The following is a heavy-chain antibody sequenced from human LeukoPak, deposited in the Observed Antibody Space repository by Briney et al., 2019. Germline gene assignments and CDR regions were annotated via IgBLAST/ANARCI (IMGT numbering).Heavy chain of an antibody. Sequence: GRSLRLSCAASGFTFSSYAMHWVRQAPGKGLEWVAVISYDGSNKYYADSVKGRFTISRDNSKNTLYLQMNSLRAEDTAVYYCATIFGVVTTFDYWGQETLVTVSS. CDR3: ATIFGVVTTFDY. J-gene: IGHJ4*02. CDR2: ISYDGSNK. V-gene: IGHV3-30-3*01. CDR1: GFTFSSYA. D-gene: IGHD3-3*01.